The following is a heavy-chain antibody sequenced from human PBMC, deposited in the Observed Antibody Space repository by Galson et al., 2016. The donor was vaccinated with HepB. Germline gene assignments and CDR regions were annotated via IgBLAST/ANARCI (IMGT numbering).Heavy chain of an antibody. CDR2: ISFDGNNK. V-gene: IGHV3-30-3*01. CDR1: GFTFSHYN. Sequence: SLRLSCAASGFTFSHYNMHWVRQPPGKGLEWVAVISFDGNNKYYADSVKGRIPISRDNSKNKMDLQMNSLRGEDTAVYYCARGLAYNYGYFDYWGQGTLVTVSS. J-gene: IGHJ4*02. D-gene: IGHD5-18*01. CDR3: ARGLAYNYGYFDY.